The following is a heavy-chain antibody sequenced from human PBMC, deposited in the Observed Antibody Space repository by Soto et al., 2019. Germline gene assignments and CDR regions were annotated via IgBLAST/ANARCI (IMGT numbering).Heavy chain of an antibody. CDR3: AKDPSGDYNWLDP. CDR1: GFTFSNYA. D-gene: IGHD4-17*01. Sequence: QLVESGGGVVQPGTSLRLSCAASGFTFSNYAMHWVRQAPGKGLQWVAVISYDGRNKYYADSVKGRFTISRDNSKNTLYLQMYSLTLEDTVVYYCAKDPSGDYNWLDPWGQGTLVTVSS. CDR2: ISYDGRNK. V-gene: IGHV3-30*18. J-gene: IGHJ5*02.